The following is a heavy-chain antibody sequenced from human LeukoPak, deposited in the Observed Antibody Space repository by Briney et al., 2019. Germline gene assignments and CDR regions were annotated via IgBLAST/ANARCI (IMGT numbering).Heavy chain of an antibody. V-gene: IGHV6-1*01. CDR1: GDSFSSDSAA. J-gene: IGHJ4*02. D-gene: IGHD6-19*01. Sequence: SQTLSLTCAISGDSFSSDSAAWYWIRQSPSRGLEWRGSTYYRSKWFNDYAVSVRSRIIINPDTSKNQFSLHLNSVTPEDTAVYYCARVRRIAVTAYYFDSWGQGTLVTVSS. CDR3: ARVRRIAVTAYYFDS. CDR2: TYYRSKWFN.